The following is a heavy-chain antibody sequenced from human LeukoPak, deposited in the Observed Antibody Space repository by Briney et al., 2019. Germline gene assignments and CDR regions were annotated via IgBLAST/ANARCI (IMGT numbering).Heavy chain of an antibody. CDR1: GFTLSSYG. Sequence: GRSLRLSCAASGFTLSSYGMHWVRQAPGKGLEWVAVIWYDGSNKYYADSVKGRFTISRDNSKNTLYLQMNSLRAEDTAVYYCARSSGRYFDWLLPKYYFDYWGQGTLVTVSS. CDR2: IWYDGSNK. J-gene: IGHJ4*02. V-gene: IGHV3-33*01. CDR3: ARSSGRYFDWLLPKYYFDY. D-gene: IGHD3-9*01.